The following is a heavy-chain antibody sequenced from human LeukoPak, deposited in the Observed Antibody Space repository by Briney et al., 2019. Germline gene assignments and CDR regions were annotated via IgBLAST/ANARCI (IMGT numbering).Heavy chain of an antibody. J-gene: IGHJ6*02. D-gene: IGHD3-9*01. V-gene: IGHV1-69*04. CDR3: ARGAHYDILTGYYYYYYGMDV. CDR1: GGTFSSYA. CDR2: IIPILGIA. Sequence: GASVKVSCKASGGTFSSYAISWVRQAPGQGLEWMGRIIPILGIANYAQKFQGRDTITADKSTSTAYMELSSLRSEDTAVYYCARGAHYDILTGYYYYYYGMDVWGQGTTVTVSS.